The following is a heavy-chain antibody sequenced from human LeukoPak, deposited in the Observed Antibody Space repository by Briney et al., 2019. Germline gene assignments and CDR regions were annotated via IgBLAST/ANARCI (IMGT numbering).Heavy chain of an antibody. CDR1: GFTVSSNY. CDR3: ASPQVPTAPPYYYYGMDV. D-gene: IGHD4-4*01. CDR2: ISSSSSTI. Sequence: PGGSLRLSCAASGFTVSSNYMNWVRQAPGKGLEWVSYISSSSSTIYYADSVKGRFTISRDNAKNSLYLQMNSLRAEDTAVYYCASPQVPTAPPYYYYGMDVWGQGTTVTVSS. V-gene: IGHV3-48*01. J-gene: IGHJ6*02.